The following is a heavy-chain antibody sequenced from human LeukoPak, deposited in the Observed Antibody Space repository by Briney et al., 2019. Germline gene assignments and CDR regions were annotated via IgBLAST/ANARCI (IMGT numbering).Heavy chain of an antibody. D-gene: IGHD3/OR15-3a*01. CDR1: GFTFNSYA. CDR2: ISGSAGST. V-gene: IGHV3-23*01. Sequence: PGGSLRLSCAASGFTFNSYAMSWVRQAPGKGLEWVSAISGSAGSTYYADSVKGRFTISRDNSKNTLYLQMNSLRAEDRAVYYCAKDGRFSDWIFSGFMDVWGKGTTVTVSS. J-gene: IGHJ6*03. CDR3: AKDGRFSDWIFSGFMDV.